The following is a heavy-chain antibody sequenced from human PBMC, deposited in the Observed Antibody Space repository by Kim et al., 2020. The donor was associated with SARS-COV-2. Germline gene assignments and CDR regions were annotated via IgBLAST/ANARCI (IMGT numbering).Heavy chain of an antibody. D-gene: IGHD1-26*01. Sequence: GGSLRLSCAASGFTFSSYAMHWVRQAPGKGLEWVAVISYDGSNKYYADSVKGRFTISRDNSKNTLYLQMNSLRAEDTAVYYCARVLGGATIDYWGQGTLVTVSS. CDR1: GFTFSSYA. V-gene: IGHV3-30-3*01. CDR2: ISYDGSNK. CDR3: ARVLGGATIDY. J-gene: IGHJ4*02.